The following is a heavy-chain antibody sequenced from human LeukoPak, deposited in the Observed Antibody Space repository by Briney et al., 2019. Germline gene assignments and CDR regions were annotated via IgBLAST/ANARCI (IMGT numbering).Heavy chain of an antibody. J-gene: IGHJ4*02. Sequence: ASVKVSCKASGYTFTSYGISWVRQAPGQGLEWMVWISAYNGNTNYAQKLQGRVTMTTDTSTSTAYMELRSLRSDDTAVYYCARDLGYSSSWGFDYWGQGTLVTVSP. CDR3: ARDLGYSSSWGFDY. D-gene: IGHD6-13*01. CDR1: GYTFTSYG. V-gene: IGHV1-18*01. CDR2: ISAYNGNT.